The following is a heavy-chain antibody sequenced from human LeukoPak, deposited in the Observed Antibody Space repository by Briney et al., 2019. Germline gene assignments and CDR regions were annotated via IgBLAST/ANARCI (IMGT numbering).Heavy chain of an antibody. CDR3: AKDRARGGATDFDY. V-gene: IGHV3-23*01. CDR2: ISGSGGST. D-gene: IGHD3-16*01. Sequence: QTGGSLRLSCGATGFTFSPYAMSWVRQAPGKGLEWVSGISGSGGSTYFADSVKGRFTISRDNSKNTLYLQMNSLRADDTAVYYCAKDRARGGATDFDYWGQGALVTVSS. J-gene: IGHJ4*02. CDR1: GFTFSPYA.